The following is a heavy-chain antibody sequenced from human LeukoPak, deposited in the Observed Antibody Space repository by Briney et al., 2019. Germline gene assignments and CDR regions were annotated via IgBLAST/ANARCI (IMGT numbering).Heavy chain of an antibody. CDR2: ISGSGGST. CDR3: ARGRREQLVESWFDP. J-gene: IGHJ5*02. CDR1: GCTFSSYA. D-gene: IGHD6-13*01. Sequence: GGSLRLSCAASGCTFSSYAMSWVRQAPGKGLEWVSVISGSGGSTFYAGSVKGRFTISRDNSKNTLYLQMNSLRAEDTAVYYCARGRREQLVESWFDPWGQGTLVTVSS. V-gene: IGHV3-23*01.